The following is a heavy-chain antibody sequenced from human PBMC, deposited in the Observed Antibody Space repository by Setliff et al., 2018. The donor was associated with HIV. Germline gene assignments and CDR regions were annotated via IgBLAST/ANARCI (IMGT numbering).Heavy chain of an antibody. CDR2: IYISGST. CDR3: ARELGLGAFDY. D-gene: IGHD5-12*01. Sequence: PSETLSLTCTVSGGSISGHCWNWIRQPAGGGLEWIGRIYISGSTNYNPSLKSRVTMSIDTSKNQFSLKLSSVTAADTAVYYCARELGLGAFDYWGQGTLVTVSS. J-gene: IGHJ4*02. CDR1: GGSISGHC. V-gene: IGHV4-4*07.